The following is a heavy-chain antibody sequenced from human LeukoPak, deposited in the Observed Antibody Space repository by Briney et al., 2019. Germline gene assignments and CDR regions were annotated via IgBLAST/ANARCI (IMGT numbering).Heavy chain of an antibody. Sequence: GGSLRLSCAASGFTFSSYSMNWVRQAPGKGLEWVSSISSSSYIYYADSVKGRFTISRDNAKNSLYLQMNSLRAEDTAVYYCARGDTNYYYYYMDVWGKGTTVTVSS. CDR2: ISSSSYI. CDR3: ARGDTNYYYYYMDV. V-gene: IGHV3-21*01. J-gene: IGHJ6*03. CDR1: GFTFSSYS. D-gene: IGHD5-18*01.